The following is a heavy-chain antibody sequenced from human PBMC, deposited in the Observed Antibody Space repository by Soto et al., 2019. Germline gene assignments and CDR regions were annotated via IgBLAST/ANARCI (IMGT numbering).Heavy chain of an antibody. Sequence: GGSLRLSCAASGFTFSSYSMNWVRQAPGKGLEWVSSISSSSSYIYYADSVKGRFTISRDNAKNSLYLQMNSLRAEDTAVYYCARDILESYYDFWSGSVYGMDVWGQGTTVTVS. V-gene: IGHV3-21*01. D-gene: IGHD3-3*01. CDR1: GFTFSSYS. CDR2: ISSSSSYI. J-gene: IGHJ6*02. CDR3: ARDILESYYDFWSGSVYGMDV.